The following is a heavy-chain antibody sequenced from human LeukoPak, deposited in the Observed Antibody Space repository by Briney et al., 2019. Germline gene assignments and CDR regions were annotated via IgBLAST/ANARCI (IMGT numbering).Heavy chain of an antibody. Sequence: GGSLRLSCAASGFTFSSYGMHWVRQAPGKGLEWVAFIRYDGSNKYYADSVKGRFTISRDNSKNTLYLQMNSLRAEDTAVYYCAKDPRRYGSGSYYPFDYWGQGTLVTVSS. CDR1: GFTFSSYG. V-gene: IGHV3-30*02. J-gene: IGHJ4*02. CDR2: IRYDGSNK. D-gene: IGHD3-10*01. CDR3: AKDPRRYGSGSYYPFDY.